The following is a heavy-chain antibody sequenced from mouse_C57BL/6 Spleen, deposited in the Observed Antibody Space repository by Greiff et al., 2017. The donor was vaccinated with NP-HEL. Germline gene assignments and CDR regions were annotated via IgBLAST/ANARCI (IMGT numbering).Heavy chain of an antibody. CDR2: IHPNSGST. D-gene: IGHD1-1*01. V-gene: IGHV1-64*01. J-gene: IGHJ4*01. CDR3: GRSFYYAMDY. Sequence: VQLQQSGPELVKPGASVKISCKASGYTFTSYWMHWVKQRPGQGLEWIGMIHPNSGSTNYNEKFKSKATLTVDKSSSTAYMQLSSLTSEDSAVYYCGRSFYYAMDYWGQGTSVTVSS. CDR1: GYTFTSYW.